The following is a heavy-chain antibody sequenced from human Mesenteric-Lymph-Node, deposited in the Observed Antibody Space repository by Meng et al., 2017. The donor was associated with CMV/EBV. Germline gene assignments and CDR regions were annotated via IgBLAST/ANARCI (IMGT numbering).Heavy chain of an antibody. CDR2: IYYSGST. D-gene: IGHD3-10*01. CDR3: ARELHYYGSGSYHFDY. J-gene: IGHJ4*02. V-gene: IGHV4-61*01. CDR1: GSVSSGSYY. Sequence: GSVSSGSYYWSWVRQPPGKGLEWIGYIYYSGSTNYNPSLKSRVTMSVDTSKNQFSLKLSSVTAADTAVYYCARELHYYGSGSYHFDYWGQGTLVTVSS.